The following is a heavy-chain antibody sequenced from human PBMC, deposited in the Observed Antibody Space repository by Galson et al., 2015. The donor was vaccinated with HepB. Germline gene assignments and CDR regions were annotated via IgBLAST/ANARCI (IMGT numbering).Heavy chain of an antibody. D-gene: IGHD1-26*01. CDR1: GFPFSSYA. CDR2: IIASGGTT. CDR3: AKGLGASYGKSFFDY. Sequence: SLRLSCAASGFPFSSYAMNWVRQAPGKGLEWVSSIIASGGTTYYVDSVKGRFTISRDNSKNTHYLQMSSLRAEDTAVYYCAKGLGASYGKSFFDYWAQGTLLTAPS. J-gene: IGHJ4*02. V-gene: IGHV3-23*01.